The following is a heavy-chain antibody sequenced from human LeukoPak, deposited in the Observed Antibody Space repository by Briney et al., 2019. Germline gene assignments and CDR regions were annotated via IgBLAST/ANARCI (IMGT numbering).Heavy chain of an antibody. J-gene: IGHJ6*03. D-gene: IGHD6-19*01. CDR2: IYHSGST. CDR3: ARMGYSSGWYMDV. CDR1: GGSISSSSYY. V-gene: IGHV4-39*07. Sequence: SETLSLTCTVSGGSISSSSYYWGWIRQPPGKGLEWIGSIYHSGSTYYNPSLKSRVTISVDTSKNQFSLKLSSVTAADTAVYYCARMGYSSGWYMDVWGKGTTVTVSS.